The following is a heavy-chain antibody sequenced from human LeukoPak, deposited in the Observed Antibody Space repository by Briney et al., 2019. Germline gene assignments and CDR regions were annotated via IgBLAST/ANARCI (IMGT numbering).Heavy chain of an antibody. Sequence: PGGSLRLSCAASGLTFNTYWMNWVRQAPGKGPEWVANIKKDGSETKYVESVKGRFTISRDNAKNSVDLEMNSLRVEDTAVYYGVGGGGWRSDYWGHGTLVTVSS. CDR3: VGGGGWRSDY. CDR1: GLTFNTYW. CDR2: IKKDGSET. D-gene: IGHD1-26*01. V-gene: IGHV3-7*01. J-gene: IGHJ4*01.